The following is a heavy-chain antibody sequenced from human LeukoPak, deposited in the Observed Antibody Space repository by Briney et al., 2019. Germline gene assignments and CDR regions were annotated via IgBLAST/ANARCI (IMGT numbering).Heavy chain of an antibody. D-gene: IGHD3-10*01. CDR3: ARAHGSGSYYRAQDYFDY. J-gene: IGHJ4*02. CDR1: GGSISSGDYY. V-gene: IGHV4-30-4*01. Sequence: SQTLSLTCTVSGGSISSGDYYWSWIRQPPGKGLEWIGYIYYSGSTYYNPSLKSRVTISVDKSKNQFSLKLSSVTAADTAVYYCARAHGSGSYYRAQDYFDYWGQGTLVTVSS. CDR2: IYYSGST.